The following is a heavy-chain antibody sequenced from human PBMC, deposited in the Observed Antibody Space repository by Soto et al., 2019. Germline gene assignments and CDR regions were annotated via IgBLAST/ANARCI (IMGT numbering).Heavy chain of an antibody. CDR2: IFPADSDT. D-gene: IGHD6-6*01. CDR1: GYRFTTSC. V-gene: IGHV5-51*01. Sequence: PGESLKSSCKTSGYRFTTSCIGWVLQMPWKGLEWMGIIFPADSDTRYSPSFQGQVTISADKSISIVYLQWSSLKASDTAMYYCARPGYSSSLDYWAQRTLVTVSS. CDR3: ARPGYSSSLDY. J-gene: IGHJ4*02.